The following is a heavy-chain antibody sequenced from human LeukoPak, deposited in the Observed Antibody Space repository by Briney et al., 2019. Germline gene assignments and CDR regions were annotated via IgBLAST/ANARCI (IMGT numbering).Heavy chain of an antibody. CDR2: INPNSGGT. CDR1: GYTFTGYY. J-gene: IGHJ5*02. CDR3: ASTLLEWSYWANWFDP. V-gene: IGHV1-2*02. D-gene: IGHD3-3*01. Sequence: ASVKVSCKASGYTFTGYYMHWVRQAPGQGLEWMGWINPNSGGTNYAQKFQGRVTMTRDTSISTAYMELSRLRSDDTAVYYCASTLLEWSYWANWFDPWGQGTLVTDSS.